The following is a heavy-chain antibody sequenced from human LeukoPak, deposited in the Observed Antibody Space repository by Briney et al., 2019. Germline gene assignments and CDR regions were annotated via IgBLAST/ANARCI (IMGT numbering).Heavy chain of an antibody. D-gene: IGHD2-2*01. J-gene: IGHJ4*02. CDR1: GYTFTGYY. Sequence: ASVTVSCKASGYTFTGYYMHWVRQAPGQGLEWMGWINPNSGGTNYAQKFQGRVTMTRDTSISTAYMELSRLRSDDTAVYYCARDGRYCSSTSCRIFDYWGQGTLVTVSS. V-gene: IGHV1-2*02. CDR3: ARDGRYCSSTSCRIFDY. CDR2: INPNSGGT.